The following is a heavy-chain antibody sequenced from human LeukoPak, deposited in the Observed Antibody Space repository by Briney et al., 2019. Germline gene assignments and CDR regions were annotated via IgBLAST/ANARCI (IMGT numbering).Heavy chain of an antibody. V-gene: IGHV1-69*05. CDR1: GGTFSSYA. CDR2: IIPIFGTA. J-gene: IGHJ4*02. CDR3: AGGVNCTNGVCYTHYFDS. D-gene: IGHD2-8*01. Sequence: SVKVSCKGSGGTFSSYAISWVRQARGQGVEGMGGIIPIFGTATYAKKFQGRVTLTTDESTSTAYMELSSLRSEDTAVYYCAGGVNCTNGVCYTHYFDSWGQGTLVTVSS.